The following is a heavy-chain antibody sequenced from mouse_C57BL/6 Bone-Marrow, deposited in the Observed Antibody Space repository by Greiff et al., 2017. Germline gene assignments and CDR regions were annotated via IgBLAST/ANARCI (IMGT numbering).Heavy chain of an antibody. Sequence: QVQLQQPGAELVKPGASVKLSCKASGYTFTSYWMQWVKQRPGPGLEWIGEIDPSDSYTNYNQKFKGKATLTVDTSSSTAYMQLSSLTSEDSAVYYCAIYFDYWGQGTTLTVSS. CDR2: IDPSDSYT. CDR3: AIYFDY. CDR1: GYTFTSYW. J-gene: IGHJ2*01. V-gene: IGHV1-50*01.